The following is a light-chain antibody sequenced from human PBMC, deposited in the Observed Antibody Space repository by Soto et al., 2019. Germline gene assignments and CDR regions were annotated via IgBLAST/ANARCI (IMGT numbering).Light chain of an antibody. Sequence: PSSVSASVGARVTITCRSSEDISTWLAWYQQKPGKAPKLLIYAASSLQSGVPSRFSGSGSGTDFTLTISSLQPEDFATYYCQHADSFPLITFGQGTRLEIK. CDR1: EDISTW. CDR2: AAS. J-gene: IGKJ5*01. CDR3: QHADSFPLIT. V-gene: IGKV1-12*01.